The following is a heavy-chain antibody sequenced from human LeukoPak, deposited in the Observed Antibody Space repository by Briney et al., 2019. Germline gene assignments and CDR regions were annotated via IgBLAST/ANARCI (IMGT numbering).Heavy chain of an antibody. CDR3: ARERRYCSSTSCYEVYYYYYMGV. J-gene: IGHJ6*03. CDR2: IYYSVRT. Sequence: SETLSLTCTVSGGPISSGGYYWSWMRQHPGKGLEWTWYIYYSVRTYYIPSVKSRVTISVDTSKHQFSLKLSSVTAADTAVYYCARERRYCSSTSCYEVYYYYYMGVWGKEATVTVSS. CDR1: GGPISSGGYY. V-gene: IGHV4-31*03. D-gene: IGHD2-2*01.